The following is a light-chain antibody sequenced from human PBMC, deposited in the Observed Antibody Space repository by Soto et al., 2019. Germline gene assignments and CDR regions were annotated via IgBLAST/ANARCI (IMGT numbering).Light chain of an antibody. CDR2: TTD. V-gene: IGLV1-44*01. CDR3: AAWDDSLNGWL. Sequence: QLVLTQPPSASGTPGQRVTISCSGSTSNIGSKAVLWYQQLPGSAPKLLIYTTDQPPSGVPDRFSGSKSGTSASLAISGLEYGDEADYYCAAWDDSLNGWLFGEGTKLTAL. CDR1: TSNIGSKA. J-gene: IGLJ3*02.